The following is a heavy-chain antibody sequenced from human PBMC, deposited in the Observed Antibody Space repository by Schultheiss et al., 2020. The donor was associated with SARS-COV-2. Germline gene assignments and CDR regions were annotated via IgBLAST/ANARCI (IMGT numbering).Heavy chain of an antibody. J-gene: IGHJ6*03. D-gene: IGHD6-13*01. V-gene: IGHV3-30*07. Sequence: GGSLRLSCAASGFTFSSYAMHWVRQAPGKGLEWVAVISYDGSNKYYADSVKGRFTISRDNSKNTLYLQMNSLRAEDTAVYYCARDQAYSSSWYALGYYYYYMDVWGKGTTVTVSS. CDR3: ARDQAYSSSWYALGYYYYYMDV. CDR1: GFTFSSYA. CDR2: ISYDGSNK.